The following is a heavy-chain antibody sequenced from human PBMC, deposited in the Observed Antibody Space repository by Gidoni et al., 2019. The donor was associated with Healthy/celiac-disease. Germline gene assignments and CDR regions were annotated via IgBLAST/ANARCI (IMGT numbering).Heavy chain of an antibody. CDR2: SNAGNGNT. CDR3: ARDARSSNILWFGELFS. V-gene: IGHV1-3*01. CDR1: VYTFSTYA. D-gene: IGHD3-10*01. J-gene: IGHJ5*02. Sequence: QVQLVQSGAEVKKPGASVKVSCKPSVYTFSTYAMHWVRQAPGQRLEWMGWSNAGNGNTKYSQKFQGRVTITRDTSASTAYMELSSLRSEDTDVYYCARDARSSNILWFGELFSWGQGTLVTVSS.